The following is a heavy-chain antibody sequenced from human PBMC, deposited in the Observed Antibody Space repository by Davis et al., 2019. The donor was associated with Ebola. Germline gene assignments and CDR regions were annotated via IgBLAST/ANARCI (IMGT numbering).Heavy chain of an antibody. CDR2: IYYTGRT. J-gene: IGHJ4*02. V-gene: IGHV4-59*01. CDR1: GGSISSWY. Sequence: SETLSLTCTVSGGSISSWYWSWVRQSPGKGLEWIGYIYYTGRTSYNPSLKSRVTMSVDTSKNQFSLKLNSVTAADTAVYYCARYSAYYFVYWGQGTLVTVSS. CDR3: ARYSAYYFVY. D-gene: IGHD1-26*01.